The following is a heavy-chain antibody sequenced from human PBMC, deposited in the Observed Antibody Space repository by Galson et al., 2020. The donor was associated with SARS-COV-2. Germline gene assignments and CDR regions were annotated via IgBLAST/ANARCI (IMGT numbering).Heavy chain of an antibody. CDR1: GFTFSSHA. V-gene: IGHV3-23*01. J-gene: IGHJ4*02. CDR2: ISGSGATT. Sequence: GGSLRLSCAASGFTFSSHAMSWVRQAPGKGLEWVSFISGSGATTYSADSVKGRFTISRDNSMNTLFLQMNSLRAEDTAIYYCAKIRGYCSGSTCYIDYWGQGTLVTVSS. CDR3: AKIRGYCSGSTCYIDY. D-gene: IGHD2-2*02.